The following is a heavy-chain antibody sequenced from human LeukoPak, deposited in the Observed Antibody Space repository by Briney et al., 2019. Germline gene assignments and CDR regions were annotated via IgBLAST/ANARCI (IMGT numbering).Heavy chain of an antibody. CDR3: ARHGFRWELGY. Sequence: PSETLSLTCAVYGGSFSGYYWSWIRQPPGKGLEWIGEINHSGSTNYNPSLKSRVTISVDTSKNQFSLKLSSVTAADTAVYYCARHGFRWELGYWGQGTLVTVSS. D-gene: IGHD1-26*01. V-gene: IGHV4-34*01. J-gene: IGHJ4*02. CDR2: INHSGST. CDR1: GGSFSGYY.